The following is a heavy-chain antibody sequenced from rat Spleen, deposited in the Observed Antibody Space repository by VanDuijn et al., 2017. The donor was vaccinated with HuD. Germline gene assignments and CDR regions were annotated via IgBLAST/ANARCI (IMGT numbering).Heavy chain of an antibody. Sequence: EVQLVESGGGLAQPGRSLKLSCAASGFTFTDYNMAWVRQAPKKGLEWIATIIYDGSRTYYRDSVKGRFTISRDNAKSTLYLQMDSLRFEDTATYYCARPGSDWAFAYWGQGTLVTVSS. D-gene: IGHD1-4*01. CDR1: GFTFTDYN. CDR3: ARPGSDWAFAY. CDR2: IIYDGSRT. V-gene: IGHV5S10*01. J-gene: IGHJ3*01.